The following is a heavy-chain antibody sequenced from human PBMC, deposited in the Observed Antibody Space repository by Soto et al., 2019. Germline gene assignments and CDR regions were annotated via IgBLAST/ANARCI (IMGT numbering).Heavy chain of an antibody. CDR1: GYTFTSYG. D-gene: IGHD2-15*01. Sequence: GASVKVSCKASGYTFTSYGISWVRQAPGQGLEWMGWISAYNGNTNYAQKLQGRVTMTTDTSTSTAYMELRSLRSDDTAVYYCARAQSARYCSGGSCQPWELPRALDYWGQGTLVTVSS. V-gene: IGHV1-18*01. J-gene: IGHJ4*02. CDR3: ARAQSARYCSGGSCQPWELPRALDY. CDR2: ISAYNGNT.